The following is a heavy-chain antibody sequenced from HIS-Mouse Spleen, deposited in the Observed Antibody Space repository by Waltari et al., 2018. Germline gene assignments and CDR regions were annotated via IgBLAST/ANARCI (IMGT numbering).Heavy chain of an antibody. Sequence: QLQLQESGPGLVKPSETLSLTCTVSGGSISSSSYYWGWIRQPPGKGLEWIGSIYYSGSTYYNPSLKSRVTISVDTSKNQFSLKLSSVTAADTAVYYCASLTIFEWFDPWGQGTLVTVSS. CDR1: GGSISSSSYY. J-gene: IGHJ5*02. D-gene: IGHD3-3*01. V-gene: IGHV4-39*07. CDR2: IYYSGST. CDR3: ASLTIFEWFDP.